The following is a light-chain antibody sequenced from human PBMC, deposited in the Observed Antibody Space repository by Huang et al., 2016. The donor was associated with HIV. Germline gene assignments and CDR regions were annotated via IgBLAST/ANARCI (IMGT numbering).Light chain of an antibody. CDR3: QRYDSAPRA. CDR1: QDIGNF. Sequence: DIQMTQSPSSLSASPGVRVNLSCRANQDIGNFLAWYPHKTGGVPRLLIYGASTLQSGVPSRFRSRGSGTDFTLTITSFQPDDVATYYCQRYDSAPRAFGQGTKVEI. V-gene: IGKV1-27*01. CDR2: GAS. J-gene: IGKJ1*01.